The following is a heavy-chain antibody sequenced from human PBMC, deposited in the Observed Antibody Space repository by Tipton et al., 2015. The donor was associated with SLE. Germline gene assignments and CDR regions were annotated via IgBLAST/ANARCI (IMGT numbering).Heavy chain of an antibody. CDR3: AIGRPGRWAEGVEY. V-gene: IGHV1-8*01. J-gene: IGHJ4*02. D-gene: IGHD3-10*01. CDR1: GYTFTSYD. Sequence: QSGAKVKKPGASVKVSCKASGYTFTSYDINWVRQATGQGLEWMGWMNPNSGNTGYAQKFQGRVTMTRNTSISTAYMERSSLRSEGAAVYYSAIGRPGRWAEGVEYWGQGALVSISS. CDR2: MNPNSGNT.